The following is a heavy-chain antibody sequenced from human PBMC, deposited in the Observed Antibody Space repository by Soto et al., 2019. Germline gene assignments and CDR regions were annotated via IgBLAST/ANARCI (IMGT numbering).Heavy chain of an antibody. V-gene: IGHV3-23*01. J-gene: IGHJ4*02. CDR3: AAPGGYCSGGSCYSGYFDY. Sequence: EVQLLESGGGLVQPGGSLRLSCAASGFTFSSYAMSWVRQAPGKGLEWVSTISGSGGSTYYADSVKGRFTISRDNSKNTLYLQVTSLRAEDTDVYYCAAPGGYCSGGSCYSGYFDYWGQGTLVTVSS. CDR1: GFTFSSYA. CDR2: ISGSGGST. D-gene: IGHD2-15*01.